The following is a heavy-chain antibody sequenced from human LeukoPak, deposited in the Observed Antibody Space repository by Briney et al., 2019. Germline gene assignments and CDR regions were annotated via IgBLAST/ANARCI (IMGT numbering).Heavy chain of an antibody. CDR1: GFSISKGFY. Sequence: SETLSLTCTVAGFSISKGFYWGWVRQPPGKGLEFIATNYHDGTSHYNPSLESRATISVDTSRNQFSLKLTSVTAADTAVYYCARDVSWDESFQRWGQGTLVTVSS. V-gene: IGHV4-38-2*02. J-gene: IGHJ1*01. CDR2: NYHDGTS. CDR3: ARDVSWDESFQR. D-gene: IGHD1-26*01.